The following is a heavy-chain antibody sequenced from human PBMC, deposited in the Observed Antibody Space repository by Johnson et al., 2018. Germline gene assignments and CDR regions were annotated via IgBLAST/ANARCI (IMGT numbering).Heavy chain of an antibody. Sequence: VQLVESGGGLVQPGGSLRLSCAASGFSFSSYWMHWVRQGPGKGLVWVSRINSDGSSTTYADSVKGRFTISRDNSKNTLYLQMNSLRAEATAVYYCAKVFRGSSWGPDAFDIGGQGTLVTVSS. D-gene: IGHD6-13*01. CDR2: INSDGSST. CDR3: AKVFRGSSWGPDAFDI. CDR1: GFSFSSYW. J-gene: IGHJ3*02. V-gene: IGHV3-74*02.